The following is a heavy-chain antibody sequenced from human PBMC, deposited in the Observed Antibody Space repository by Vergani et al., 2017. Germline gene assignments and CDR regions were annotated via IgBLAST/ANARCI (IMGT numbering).Heavy chain of an antibody. CDR3: ASESVRGVISEGLSDYYYFGMDF. V-gene: IGHV1-2*02. D-gene: IGHD3-10*01. CDR1: GYTFTGYY. Sequence: QVQLVQSGAEVKKPGASVKVSCKASGYTFTGYYMHWVRQAPGQGLEWLGWINSNSGGTYYAQKFQGRVTITRDTSISTAYMELSRLRSDDTAVYYCASESVRGVISEGLSDYYYFGMDFWDQGTTVTVSS. CDR2: INSNSGGT. J-gene: IGHJ6*02.